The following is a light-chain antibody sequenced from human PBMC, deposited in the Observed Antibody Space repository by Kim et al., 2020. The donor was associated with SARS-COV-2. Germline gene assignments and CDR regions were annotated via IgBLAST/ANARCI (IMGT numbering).Light chain of an antibody. CDR1: SSDGGGYNY. V-gene: IGLV2-14*03. J-gene: IGLJ2*01. CDR2: DVS. CDR3: SSYTSSSTVV. Sequence: GQSITISCPGTSSDGGGYNYVSWYQQHPGKAPKLMIYDVSNRPSGVSNRFSGSKSGNTASLTISGLQAEDEADYYCSSYTSSSTVVFGGGTQLTVL.